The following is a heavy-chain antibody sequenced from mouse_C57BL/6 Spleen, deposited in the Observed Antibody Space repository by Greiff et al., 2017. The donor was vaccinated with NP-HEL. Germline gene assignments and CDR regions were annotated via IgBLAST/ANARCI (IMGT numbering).Heavy chain of an antibody. CDR3: ARGHSNYSPRFAY. D-gene: IGHD2-5*01. J-gene: IGHJ3*01. V-gene: IGHV1-50*01. Sequence: QVQLQQPGAELVKPGASVKLSCKASGYTFTSYWMQWVKQRPGQGLEWIGEIDPSDSYTNYNQKFKGKATLTVDTSSSTAYMQLSSLTSEDSAVYYCARGHSNYSPRFAYWGQGTLVTVSA. CDR2: IDPSDSYT. CDR1: GYTFTSYW.